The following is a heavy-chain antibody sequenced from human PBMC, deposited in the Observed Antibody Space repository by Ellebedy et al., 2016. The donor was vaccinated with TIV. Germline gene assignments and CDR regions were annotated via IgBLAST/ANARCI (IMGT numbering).Heavy chain of an antibody. Sequence: SETLSLTCIVSGGSFSNYYWNWIRQPPGKGLEWIGHIFYSETTNYNPSLRSRVTISSDTSTNQFSLKLTSATAADTAVYHCARGGIGVGADSWGQGTLVTVSS. D-gene: IGHD1-26*01. V-gene: IGHV4-59*08. J-gene: IGHJ4*02. CDR2: IFYSETT. CDR1: GGSFSNYY. CDR3: ARGGIGVGADS.